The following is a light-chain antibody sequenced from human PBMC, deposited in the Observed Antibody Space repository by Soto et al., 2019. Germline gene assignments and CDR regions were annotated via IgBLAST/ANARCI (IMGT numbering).Light chain of an antibody. Sequence: QSVLTQPPSESRSPGQSVTISSTGTSSDVGGYNYVSWYQQHPGKAPKLMIYEVSKRPSGVPDRFSGSKSGNTASLTVSGLQSEDEADYYCSSYAGSNNRVVFGGGTKVTVL. CDR3: SSYAGSNNRVV. V-gene: IGLV2-8*02. CDR2: EVS. CDR1: SSDVGGYNY. J-gene: IGLJ2*01.